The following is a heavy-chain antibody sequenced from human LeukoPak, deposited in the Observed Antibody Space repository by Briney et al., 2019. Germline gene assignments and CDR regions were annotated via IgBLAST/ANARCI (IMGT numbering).Heavy chain of an antibody. D-gene: IGHD2-2*01. CDR2: ISYDGSNK. Sequence: GGSLRLSCAASGFTFSSYAMHWVRQAPGKGLEWVAVISYDGSNKYYADSVKGRFTISRDNSKNTLYLQMNSLRAEDTAVYYCAREGNSSSSVFDYWGQGTLVTVSS. CDR1: GFTFSSYA. CDR3: AREGNSSSSVFDY. V-gene: IGHV3-30-3*01. J-gene: IGHJ4*02.